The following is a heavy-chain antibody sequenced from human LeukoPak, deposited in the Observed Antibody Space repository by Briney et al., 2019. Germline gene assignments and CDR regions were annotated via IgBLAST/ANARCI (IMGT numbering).Heavy chain of an antibody. CDR1: GGSISIYD. V-gene: IGHV4-4*07. D-gene: IGHD2-2*03. CDR2: IYTSGST. Sequence: SETLSLTCTVSGGSISIYDWSWIRQPAGKGLEWIGRIYTSGSTNYNPSLKSRVTMSVETSKNQFSLKLSSVTAEDTDVYYCARGALMDIVVVPAAIDPYYYYYMDVWGKGTTVTISS. J-gene: IGHJ6*03. CDR3: ARGALMDIVVVPAAIDPYYYYYMDV.